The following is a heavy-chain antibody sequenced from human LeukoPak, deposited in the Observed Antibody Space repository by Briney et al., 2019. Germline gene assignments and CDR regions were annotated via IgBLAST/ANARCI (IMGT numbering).Heavy chain of an antibody. CDR1: GFTFSSYA. Sequence: PGGSLRLSCAASGFTFSSYAMHWVRQAPGKGLGWVAVISYDGSNKYYADSVKGRFTISRGNSKNTLYLQMNSLRAEDTAVYYCARDPVSGGYYYYYMDVWGKGTTVTVSS. J-gene: IGHJ6*03. D-gene: IGHD6-25*01. CDR3: ARDPVSGGYYYYYMDV. V-gene: IGHV3-30*01. CDR2: ISYDGSNK.